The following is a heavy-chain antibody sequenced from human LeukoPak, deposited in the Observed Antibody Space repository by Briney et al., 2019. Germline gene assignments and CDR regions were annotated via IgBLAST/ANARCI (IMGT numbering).Heavy chain of an antibody. Sequence: GGSLRLSCAASGFTFSRYSMNWVRQAPGKGLEWVSSISSSNNYIYYADSLKVRFSISRDNARNSLFLQMNSLRAEDTAVYYCARAVAGPAGEYYFDYWGQGTLVTVSS. CDR1: GFTFSRYS. CDR2: ISSSNNYI. J-gene: IGHJ4*02. V-gene: IGHV3-21*01. D-gene: IGHD6-19*01. CDR3: ARAVAGPAGEYYFDY.